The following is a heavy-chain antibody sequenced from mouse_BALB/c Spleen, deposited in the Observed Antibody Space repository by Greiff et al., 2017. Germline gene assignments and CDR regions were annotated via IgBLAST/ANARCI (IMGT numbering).Heavy chain of an antibody. D-gene: IGHD1-1*01. Sequence: QVQLQQSGPGLVAPSQSLSITCTVSGFSLTSYGVHWVRQPPGKGLEWLGVIWAGGSTNYNSALMSRLSISKDNSKSQVFLKMNSLQTDDTAMYYCARGGTFITTAYVYYYAMDYWGQGTSVTVSS. CDR3: ARGGTFITTAYVYYYAMDY. V-gene: IGHV2-9*02. J-gene: IGHJ4*01. CDR1: GFSLTSYG. CDR2: IWAGGST.